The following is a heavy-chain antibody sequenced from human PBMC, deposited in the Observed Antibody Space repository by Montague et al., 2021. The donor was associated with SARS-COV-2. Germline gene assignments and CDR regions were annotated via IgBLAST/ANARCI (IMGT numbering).Heavy chain of an antibody. V-gene: IGHV4-59*13. CDR1: GGSINNYY. Sequence: SETLSLTCSVSGGSINNYYWGWVRQSPGKGLEWIGYIYYSGSVTTSYNPSLKSRVSISVATSENQFSLKLTSVTAADTAVYYCARRGGGEVFARFMYWYFDVWGRGSRVTVSS. D-gene: IGHD2-21*01. J-gene: IGHJ2*01. CDR2: IYYSGSVTT. CDR3: ARRGGGEVFARFMYWYFDV.